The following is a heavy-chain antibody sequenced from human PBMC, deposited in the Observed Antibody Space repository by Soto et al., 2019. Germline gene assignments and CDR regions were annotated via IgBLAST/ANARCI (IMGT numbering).Heavy chain of an antibody. D-gene: IGHD3-10*01. V-gene: IGHV3-33*01. CDR2: IWYDGSNK. J-gene: IGHJ6*02. CDR1: GFTFSSYG. CDR3: ARDTALAMVRIYYGMDV. Sequence: QVQLVESGGGVVQPGRSLRLSCAASGFTFSSYGMHWVRQAPGKGLEWVAVIWYDGSNKYYADSVKGRFTISRDNSKNTLYLQMNSLRAEDTAVYYCARDTALAMVRIYYGMDVWGQGTTLTVSS.